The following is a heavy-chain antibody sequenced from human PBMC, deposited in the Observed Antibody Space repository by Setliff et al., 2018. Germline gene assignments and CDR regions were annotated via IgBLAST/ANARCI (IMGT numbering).Heavy chain of an antibody. CDR3: ARDGGNGYGVDAYAGGGFDI. V-gene: IGHV4-38-2*02. CDR2: IYHSGSA. Sequence: LSLTCAVSGYSISSDHYWGWIRQPPGKGLEWIGSIYHSGSAYYNPSLKSRVTISVDTSKNQFSLKLSSVTAADRAVYYCARDGGNGYGVDAYAGGGFDIWGQGTMVTVSS. CDR1: GYSISSDHY. J-gene: IGHJ3*02. D-gene: IGHD5-18*01.